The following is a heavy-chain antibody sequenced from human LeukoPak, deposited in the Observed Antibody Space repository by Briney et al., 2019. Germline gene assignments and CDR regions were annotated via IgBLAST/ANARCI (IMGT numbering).Heavy chain of an antibody. CDR1: GFTFSSYA. CDR3: AKAVALAGFYYFDY. D-gene: IGHD6-19*01. J-gene: IGHJ4*02. Sequence: PGGSLRLSCAASGFTFSSYAMSWVRQAPGKGLEWVSAISSSGGSTYYAGSVKGRFTISRDNSKNTLYLQMNSLRAEDTAVYYCAKAVALAGFYYFDYWGQGTLVTVSS. V-gene: IGHV3-23*01. CDR2: ISSSGGST.